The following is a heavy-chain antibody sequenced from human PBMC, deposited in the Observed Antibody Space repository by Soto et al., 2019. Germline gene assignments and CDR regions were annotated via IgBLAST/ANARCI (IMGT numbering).Heavy chain of an antibody. Sequence: QVQLVQSGAEVKKPGSSVKVSCKASGGTFSTYAINWVRQAPGQGLEWMGGIIPISGTANYAQRFQGRVTIIADESTSTAFMELTSLRSDDPAVYYWGTGSGTYYLSRLDYWRQGTLVTVSS. D-gene: IGHD1-26*01. CDR2: IIPISGTA. CDR3: GTGSGTYYLSRLDY. CDR1: GGTFSTYA. J-gene: IGHJ4*02. V-gene: IGHV1-69*12.